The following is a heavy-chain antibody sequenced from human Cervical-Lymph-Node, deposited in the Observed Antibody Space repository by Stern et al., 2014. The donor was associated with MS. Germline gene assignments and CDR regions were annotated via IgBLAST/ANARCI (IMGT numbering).Heavy chain of an antibody. J-gene: IGHJ5*02. CDR2: INPNSGRT. CDR1: GYTFTGYY. CDR3: AKEGGYNTFSYKWFDP. Sequence: VQLVQSGAEVKKPGASLRISCETSGYTFTGYYLHWLRQDPGQGLKWMGRINPNSGRTDYAKKFQGRVTLTRDTSIRTSYMEMTSLTFDDTAVYYCAKEGGYNTFSYKWFDPWGQGTLVIVS. D-gene: IGHD2-15*01. V-gene: IGHV1-2*06.